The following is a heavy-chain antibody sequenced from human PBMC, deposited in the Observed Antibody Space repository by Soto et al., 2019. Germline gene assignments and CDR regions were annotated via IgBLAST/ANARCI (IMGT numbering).Heavy chain of an antibody. D-gene: IGHD2-15*01. CDR3: AKDLSGGSGYRARSKLFAY. CDR2: ISCTGGST. J-gene: IGHJ4*02. CDR1: GITFSSYA. V-gene: IGHV3-23*01. Sequence: GVSLRLSCVACGITFSSYAISWFRQAPGKGLQWVSAISCTGGSTYYADSVQGRFTISRDNSQNTLYLQMNSLRAEDTAVYYCAKDLSGGSGYRARSKLFAYWGQGT.